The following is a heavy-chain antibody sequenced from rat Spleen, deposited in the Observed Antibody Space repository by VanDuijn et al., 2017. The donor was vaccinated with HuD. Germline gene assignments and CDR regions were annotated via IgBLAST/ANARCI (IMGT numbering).Heavy chain of an antibody. J-gene: IGHJ1*01. CDR2: ISVSGGST. V-gene: IGHV5-27*01. D-gene: IGHD1-11*01. Sequence: EVQLVESGGGFVQPGRSMKLSCAASGFTLSNFYMAWVRQAPKKGLEWVASISVSGGSTYYRDSVKGRFTISRDNAKSTLYLQMDSLRSEDTATYYCTTGGGDYWYFDFWGPGTMVTVSS. CDR3: TTGGGDYWYFDF. CDR1: GFTLSNFY.